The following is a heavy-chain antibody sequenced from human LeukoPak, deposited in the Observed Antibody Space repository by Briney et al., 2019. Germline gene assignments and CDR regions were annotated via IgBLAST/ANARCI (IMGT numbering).Heavy chain of an antibody. J-gene: IGHJ4*02. D-gene: IGHD3-10*01. V-gene: IGHV4-39*02. CDR2: FYYTGST. CDR3: ARERWFGEFTFDY. CDR1: GDSITSSSYY. Sequence: SETLSLTCAVSGDSITSSSYYWGWIRQPPGKGLEWIGNFYYTGSTYYSPSLKSRVTISVDTSKNQFSLKLSSVTAADTAVYYCARERWFGEFTFDYWGQGTLVTVSS.